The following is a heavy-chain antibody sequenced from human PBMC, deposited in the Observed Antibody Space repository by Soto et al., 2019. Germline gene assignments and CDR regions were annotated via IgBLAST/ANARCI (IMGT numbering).Heavy chain of an antibody. J-gene: IGHJ6*02. Sequence: SVKVSCKASGGTFSSYAISWVRQAPGQGLEWMGGIIPIFGTANYAQKFQGRVTITADKSTSTAYMELSSLRSEDTAVYYCARERGEGVATIGDDYYYYGMDVWGPGTTVTVSS. CDR3: ARERGEGVATIGDDYYYYGMDV. D-gene: IGHD5-12*01. V-gene: IGHV1-69*06. CDR1: GGTFSSYA. CDR2: IIPIFGTA.